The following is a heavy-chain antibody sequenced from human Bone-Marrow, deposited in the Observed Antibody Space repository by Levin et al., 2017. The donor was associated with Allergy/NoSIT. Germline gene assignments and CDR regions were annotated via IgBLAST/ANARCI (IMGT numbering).Heavy chain of an antibody. D-gene: IGHD4-17*01. CDR2: VSSDGRTK. CDR3: ASLGDFYGDYVRAGGRDY. V-gene: IGHV3-48*02. Sequence: GGSLRLSCEASGFAFFGFNMNWVRLAPGKGLEWVCHVSSDGRTKHYADSVKGRFTISRDNEKKSLFLEMNRLRDEDTAIYYCASLGDFYGDYVRAGGRDYWGQGTLVTVSS. J-gene: IGHJ4*02. CDR1: GFAFFGFN.